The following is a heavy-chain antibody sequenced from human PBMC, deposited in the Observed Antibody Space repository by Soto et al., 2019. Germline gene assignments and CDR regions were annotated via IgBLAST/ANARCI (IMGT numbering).Heavy chain of an antibody. V-gene: IGHV3-21*01. CDR3: RLGPGEYFDY. J-gene: IGHJ4*02. CDR2: ISSSSSYI. D-gene: IGHD3-16*01. Sequence: PGESLRLSYAASGFTFSSYAMSWVRQAPGKGLEWVSSISSSSSYIYYADSVKGRFTISRDNAKNSLYLQMNSLRAEDTAVYYCRLGPGEYFDYWGQGILVTVSS. CDR1: GFTFSSYA.